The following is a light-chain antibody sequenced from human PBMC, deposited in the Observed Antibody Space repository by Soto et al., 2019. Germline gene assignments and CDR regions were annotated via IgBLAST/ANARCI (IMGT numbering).Light chain of an antibody. Sequence: EIVLAQSPGTLSLSPGESATLSCRASQSVSSSFLAWYQQKAGQAPRLLIYGASRRATGIPDRFSGSGSGAAFTLTIDRLEPEDFAVYYWQHYSTSALNFGGGTKVYI. J-gene: IGKJ4*01. CDR1: QSVSSSF. V-gene: IGKV3-20*01. CDR3: QHYSTSALN. CDR2: GAS.